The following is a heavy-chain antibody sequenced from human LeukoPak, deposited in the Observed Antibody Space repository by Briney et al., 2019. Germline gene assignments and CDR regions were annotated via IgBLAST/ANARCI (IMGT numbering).Heavy chain of an antibody. CDR2: ISYDGTDK. Sequence: AGSLRFSCLASGFTFNSNVMHWVRQGPGKGLVWLAVISYDGTDKYYADSVHGRFTLSIDSSKNALYLQMNSLRAEDTTVYYCARASTWVPGQDSSGYYYPYAFDLWGQGTMVTVSS. CDR1: GFTFNSNV. D-gene: IGHD3-22*01. V-gene: IGHV3-30-3*01. J-gene: IGHJ3*01. CDR3: ARASTWVPGQDSSGYYYPYAFDL.